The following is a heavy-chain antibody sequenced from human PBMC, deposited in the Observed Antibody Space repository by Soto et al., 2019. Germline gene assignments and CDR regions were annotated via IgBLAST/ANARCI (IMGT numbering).Heavy chain of an antibody. J-gene: IGHJ5*01. Sequence: GGSLRLSCAVSGLTFSTAWINWVRQAPGKGLEWVAIIWDNGSTKYYADSVKGRFTISRDTSKSTLYLQMNSLRAEDTAIYFCARDRNRVGGHNWFDSWGQGTLVTVSS. V-gene: IGHV3-33*08. CDR3: ARDRNRVGGHNWFDS. CDR1: GLTFSTAW. CDR2: IWDNGSTK. D-gene: IGHD3-16*01.